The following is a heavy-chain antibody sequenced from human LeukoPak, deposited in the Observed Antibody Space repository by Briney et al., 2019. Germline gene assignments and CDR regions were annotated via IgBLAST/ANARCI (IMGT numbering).Heavy chain of an antibody. D-gene: IGHD3-9*01. CDR1: EFTFGSYA. J-gene: IGHJ4*02. CDR3: ARDDSPTGYVYDY. V-gene: IGHV3-23*01. CDR2: ITGVGGNT. Sequence: GGSLRLSCATSEFTFGSYAMTWVRQAPGKGLEWVSGITGVGGNTYHAGSVKGRFTISRDDSKNTLHLQMNSLRPEDTGVYYCARDDSPTGYVYDYWGQGTLVAVSS.